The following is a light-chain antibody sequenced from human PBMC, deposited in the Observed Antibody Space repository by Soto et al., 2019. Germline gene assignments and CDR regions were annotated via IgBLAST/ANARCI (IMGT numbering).Light chain of an antibody. CDR2: EVT. CDR3: SSYTSRSTLYV. CDR1: SSDIGGYNY. J-gene: IGLJ1*01. V-gene: IGLV2-14*01. Sequence: QSALTQPASVSGSPGQSITVSCTGTSSDIGGYNYVSWYQQHPGKAPKLMVYEVTNRPSGVSDRFSGSKSGNTASLTISGRQADDEGYYYCSSYTSRSTLYVFGTGTKVTVL.